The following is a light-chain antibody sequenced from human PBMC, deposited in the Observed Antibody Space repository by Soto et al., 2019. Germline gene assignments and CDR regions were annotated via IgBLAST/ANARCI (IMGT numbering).Light chain of an antibody. CDR3: RQYQSYWT. CDR1: QSISRQ. V-gene: IGKV1-5*03. J-gene: IGKJ1*01. Sequence: DIPMTQSPSTLSASVGDRVSITCRASQSISRQLAWYQQKPGKAPNLLIYQASNLETGVPSRVTGGGAGTEVGGAISSLQPDDLATYYCRQYQSYWTFGQVTKVEVK. CDR2: QAS.